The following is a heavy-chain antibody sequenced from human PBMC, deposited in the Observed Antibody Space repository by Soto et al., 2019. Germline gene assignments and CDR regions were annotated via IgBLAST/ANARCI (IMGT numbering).Heavy chain of an antibody. CDR1: GFTFSGSG. V-gene: IGHV3-73*01. Sequence: EVQLVESGGGLVQPGGSLKLSCAASGFTFSGSGMHWVRQASEKGLEWVGRIRSKANSYATAYAASVKGRFTISRDDSKNTAYLQMNSLKTEDTAVYYCTAPLDYWGQGTLVTVSS. J-gene: IGHJ4*02. CDR2: IRSKANSYAT. CDR3: TAPLDY.